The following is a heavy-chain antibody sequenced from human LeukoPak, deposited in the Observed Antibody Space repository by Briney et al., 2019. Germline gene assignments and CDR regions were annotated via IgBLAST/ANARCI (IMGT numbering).Heavy chain of an antibody. D-gene: IGHD1-26*01. CDR2: ISYDGSNK. J-gene: IGHJ6*02. CDR1: GFTFSSYW. V-gene: IGHV3-30*03. Sequence: GGSLRLSCAASGFTFSSYWMSWVRQAPGKGLEWVAVISYDGSNKYYADSVKGRFTISRDNSKNTLYLQMNSLRAEDTAVYYCARDGQPGWELLRHYYYYGMDVWGQGTTVTVSS. CDR3: ARDGQPGWELLRHYYYYGMDV.